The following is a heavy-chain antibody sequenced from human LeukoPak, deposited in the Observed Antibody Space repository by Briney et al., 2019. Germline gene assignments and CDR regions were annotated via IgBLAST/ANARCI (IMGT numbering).Heavy chain of an antibody. CDR1: GFIFSSYG. Sequence: GGSLRLSSAASGFIFSSYGMHWVRQAPGKGLEWVAFLRYDGSNKYYADSGKGRFTISRDNSKNTLYLQMNSLRAEDTAVYYCAKDQSFYSNGYGYFDYWGQGTLVTVSS. J-gene: IGHJ4*02. D-gene: IGHD6-19*01. CDR2: LRYDGSNK. CDR3: AKDQSFYSNGYGYFDY. V-gene: IGHV3-30*02.